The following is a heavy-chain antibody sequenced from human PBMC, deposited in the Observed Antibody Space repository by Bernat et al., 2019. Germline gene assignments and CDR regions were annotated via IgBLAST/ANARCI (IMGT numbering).Heavy chain of an antibody. V-gene: IGHV5-51*01. CDR2: IYPGDSDT. D-gene: IGHD6-13*01. J-gene: IGHJ3*02. Sequence: EVQLVQSGAEVKKSGESLKISCKGSGYSFTSYWIGWVRQMPGKGLEWMGIIYPGDSDTRYSPSFQGKVNISADKSISTAYLQWSSLNASVTAMYYCARLSSVGPQAAAGTFPNAFDIWGQGTMVTVSS. CDR1: GYSFTSYW. CDR3: ARLSSVGPQAAAGTFPNAFDI.